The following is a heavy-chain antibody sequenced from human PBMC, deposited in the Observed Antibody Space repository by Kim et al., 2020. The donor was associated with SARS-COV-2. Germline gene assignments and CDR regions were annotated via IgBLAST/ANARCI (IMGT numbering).Heavy chain of an antibody. V-gene: IGHV1-2*04. CDR2: INPNSGGT. Sequence: ASVKVSCKASGYTFTGYYMHWVRQAPGQGLEWMGWINPNSGGTNYAQKFQGWVTMTRDTSISTAYMELSRLRSDDTAVYYCARGGWGYCSGGSCYEYYYYGMDVWGQGTTVTVSS. CDR3: ARGGWGYCSGGSCYEYYYYGMDV. D-gene: IGHD2-15*01. J-gene: IGHJ6*02. CDR1: GYTFTGYY.